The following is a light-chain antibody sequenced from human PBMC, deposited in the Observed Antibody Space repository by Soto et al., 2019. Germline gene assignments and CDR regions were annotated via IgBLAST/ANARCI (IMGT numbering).Light chain of an antibody. CDR2: DAS. CDR3: QQRSNWPPIT. CDR1: QGIGDT. Sequence: EVVMWQSPATLSVSPGEGATLSCRASQGIGDTLAWYQHKPGQAPRLLIYDASNRATGIPARFSGSGSGTDFTLTISSLEPEDFAVYYCQQRSNWPPITFGQGTRLEIK. J-gene: IGKJ5*01. V-gene: IGKV3-11*01.